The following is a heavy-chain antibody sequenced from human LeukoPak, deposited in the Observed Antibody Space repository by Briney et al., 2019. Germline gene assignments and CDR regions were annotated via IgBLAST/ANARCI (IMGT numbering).Heavy chain of an antibody. J-gene: IGHJ4*02. Sequence: ASVKVSCKTSGYTLSNFGINCVSQAPGQGLEWMGWISGNNDNPNYGQKFQGRFTVTTDSSTSTAYMELRNLRFDDTAVYYCARDGTSTDDYWGQGTLVTVSS. CDR2: ISGNNDNP. D-gene: IGHD2-2*01. CDR3: ARDGTSTDDY. V-gene: IGHV1-18*01. CDR1: GYTLSNFG.